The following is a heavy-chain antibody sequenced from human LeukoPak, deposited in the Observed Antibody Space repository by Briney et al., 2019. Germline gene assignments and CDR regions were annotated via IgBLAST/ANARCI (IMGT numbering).Heavy chain of an antibody. CDR3: AKVAAAGIGAFDI. Sequence: GRSLRLSCAASGFTFSSYGMHWVRRAPGKGLEWVAVISYDGNDKYYVDSVKGRFTISRDNSKNTLFLQMNSLRAEDTAVYYCAKVAAAGIGAFDIWGQGTMVTVSS. V-gene: IGHV3-30*18. J-gene: IGHJ3*02. CDR1: GFTFSSYG. CDR2: ISYDGNDK. D-gene: IGHD6-13*01.